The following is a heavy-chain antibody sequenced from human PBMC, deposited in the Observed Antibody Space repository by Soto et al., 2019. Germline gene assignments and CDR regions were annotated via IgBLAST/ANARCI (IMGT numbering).Heavy chain of an antibody. J-gene: IGHJ6*02. Sequence: PGESLKISCKGSEYTFTDYWIVWVRQMPGQGLEWMGIIFPDDSDTRYSPSFEGQVTISVDKSLRTAYLRWDTLKASDTAMYYSARHAGRAAGDYKRGYGLDVWGQGSLVTVSS. CDR1: EYTFTDYW. CDR3: ARHAGRAAGDYKRGYGLDV. V-gene: IGHV5-51*01. D-gene: IGHD3-10*01. CDR2: IFPDDSDT.